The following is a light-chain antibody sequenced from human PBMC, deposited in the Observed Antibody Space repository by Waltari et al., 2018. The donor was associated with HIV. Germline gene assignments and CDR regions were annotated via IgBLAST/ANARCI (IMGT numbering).Light chain of an antibody. CDR3: QQSFSTPKYT. CDR2: GAS. V-gene: IGKV1-39*01. J-gene: IGKJ2*01. CDR1: QSISSS. Sequence: DIQMTQSPSPLAASVGDRVTISCRPSQSISSSLNWYQKKPGKAPELLIYGASKLQSGVPSRFSGGGSGTDFTLTISSLQPEDFATYYCQQSFSTPKYTFGQGTKV.